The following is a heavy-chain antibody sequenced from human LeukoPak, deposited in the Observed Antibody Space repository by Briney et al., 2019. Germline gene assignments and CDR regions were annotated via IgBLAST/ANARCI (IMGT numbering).Heavy chain of an antibody. CDR2: INHSGST. V-gene: IGHV4-34*01. CDR1: GGSFSGYY. CDR3: ARAGLYDFLAGPYTGVAFDS. D-gene: IGHD3-3*01. J-gene: IGHJ3*01. Sequence: SETLSLTCAVYGGSFSGYYWSWIRQPPGKGLEWIGEINHSGSTNYNPSLKSRVTISVDTSKNQFSLKLSSVTAADTAVYYCARAGLYDFLAGPYTGVAFDSWGQGQWSPSLQ.